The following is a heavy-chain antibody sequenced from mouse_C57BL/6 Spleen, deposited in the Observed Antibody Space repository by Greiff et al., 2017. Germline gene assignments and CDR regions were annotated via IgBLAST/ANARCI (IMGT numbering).Heavy chain of an antibody. CDR2: IYPGSGNT. CDR3: ARSTGAFDY. D-gene: IGHD4-1*01. V-gene: IGHV1-76*01. Sequence: VKLQESGAELVRPGASVKLSCKASGYTFTDYYINWVKQRPGQGLEWIARIYPGSGNTYYNEKFKGKATLTAEKSSSTAYMQLSSLTSEDSAVYFCARSTGAFDYWGQGTTLTVSS. J-gene: IGHJ2*01. CDR1: GYTFTDYY.